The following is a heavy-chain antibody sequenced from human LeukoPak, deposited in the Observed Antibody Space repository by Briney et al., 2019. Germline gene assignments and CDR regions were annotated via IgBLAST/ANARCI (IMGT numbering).Heavy chain of an antibody. D-gene: IGHD3-22*01. CDR2: INHSGST. V-gene: IGHV4-34*01. CDR1: GGSFSGYY. J-gene: IGHJ4*02. Sequence: SETLSLTCAVYGGSFSGYYWSWIRQPPGKGLEWIGEINHSGSTNYNPSLKSRVTISVDTSKNQFSLKLSSVTAADTAVYYCARGRMYYYDSSGYSRFDYWGQGTWSPSPQ. CDR3: ARGRMYYYDSSGYSRFDY.